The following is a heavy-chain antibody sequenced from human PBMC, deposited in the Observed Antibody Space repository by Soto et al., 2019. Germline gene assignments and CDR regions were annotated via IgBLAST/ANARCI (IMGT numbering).Heavy chain of an antibody. CDR2: INHSGST. J-gene: IGHJ1*01. Sequence: QVQLQQWGAGLLKPSETLSLTCAVYGGSFSGYYWSWIRQPPGKGLEWIGEINHSGSTNYNPSLKSRVTISVDTSKNQFSLKLSSVTAADTAVYYCARGRRLWFGELLYSYFQHWGQGTLVTVSS. D-gene: IGHD3-10*01. CDR1: GGSFSGYY. CDR3: ARGRRLWFGELLYSYFQH. V-gene: IGHV4-34*01.